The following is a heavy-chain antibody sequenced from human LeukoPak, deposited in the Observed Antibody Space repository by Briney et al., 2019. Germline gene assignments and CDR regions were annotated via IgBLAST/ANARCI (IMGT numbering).Heavy chain of an antibody. Sequence: ASVKVSCKVSGYTLTELSMHWVRQAPGKGLEWMGGFDPEDGETIYAQKFQGRVTMTEDTSTDTAYMELSSLRSEDTAVYYCATVWGFGESPYYFDYWGQGTLDTVSS. D-gene: IGHD3-10*01. J-gene: IGHJ4*02. CDR3: ATVWGFGESPYYFDY. CDR2: FDPEDGET. CDR1: GYTLTELS. V-gene: IGHV1-24*01.